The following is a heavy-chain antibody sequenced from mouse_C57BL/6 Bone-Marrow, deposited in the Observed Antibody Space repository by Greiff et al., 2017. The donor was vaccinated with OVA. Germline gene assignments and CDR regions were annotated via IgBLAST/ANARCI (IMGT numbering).Heavy chain of an antibody. CDR2: IYPGDGDT. V-gene: IGHV1-82*01. Sequence: VKLLESGPELVKPGASVKISCKASGYAFSSSWMNWVKQRPGKGLEWIGRIYPGDGDTNYNGKFKGKATLTADKSSSTAYMQLSSLTSEDSAVYFCVRQLNFPPYYYAMDYWGQGTSVTVSS. J-gene: IGHJ4*01. CDR3: VRQLNFPPYYYAMDY. D-gene: IGHD3-2*02. CDR1: GYAFSSSW.